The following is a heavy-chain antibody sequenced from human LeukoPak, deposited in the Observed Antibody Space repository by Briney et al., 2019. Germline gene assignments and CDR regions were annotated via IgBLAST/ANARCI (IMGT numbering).Heavy chain of an antibody. CDR3: AKDLWQLEGFFDY. D-gene: IGHD3-3*01. CDR1: GFTFSSYA. Sequence: GGSLRLSCAASGFTFSSYAMSWVRQAPGKGLEWVSAISGSGGSTYYADSVKGRFTISRDNSKNTLYLQMDSLRAEDTAVYYCAKDLWQLEGFFDYWGQGTLVTVSS. V-gene: IGHV3-23*01. J-gene: IGHJ4*02. CDR2: ISGSGGST.